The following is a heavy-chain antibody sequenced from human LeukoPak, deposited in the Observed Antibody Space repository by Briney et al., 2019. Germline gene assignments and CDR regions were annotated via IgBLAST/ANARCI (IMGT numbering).Heavy chain of an antibody. Sequence: ASVKVSCKASGGTFSSYAISWVRQAPGQGLEWMGGIIPIFGTANYAQKFQGRVTITADESTSTAYMKLSSLRSEDTAVYYCAREGSSAGGDWGQGTLVTVSS. J-gene: IGHJ4*02. CDR2: IIPIFGTA. D-gene: IGHD6-25*01. V-gene: IGHV1-69*13. CDR3: AREGSSAGGD. CDR1: GGTFSSYA.